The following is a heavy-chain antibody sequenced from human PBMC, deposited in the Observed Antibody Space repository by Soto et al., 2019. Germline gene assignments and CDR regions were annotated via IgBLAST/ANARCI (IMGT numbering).Heavy chain of an antibody. CDR2: IYYSGST. V-gene: IGHV4-59*01. J-gene: IGHJ5*02. CDR3: ASGFWSGKYNWFDP. CDR1: GGSISSYY. Sequence: PSETLSLTCTVSGGSISSYYWSWIRQPPGKGLEWIGYIYYSGSTNYNPSLKSRVTISVDTSKNQFSLKLSSVTAADTAVYYCASGFWSGKYNWFDPCGQGTLVTVSS. D-gene: IGHD3-3*01.